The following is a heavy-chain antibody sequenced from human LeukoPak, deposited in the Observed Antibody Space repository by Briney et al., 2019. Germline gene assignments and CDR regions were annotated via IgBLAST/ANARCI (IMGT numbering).Heavy chain of an antibody. CDR3: ARGGVVAAPGDAFDI. CDR2: IYHSGST. V-gene: IGHV4-38-2*02. J-gene: IGHJ3*02. D-gene: IGHD2-15*01. CDR1: GYSINSGDY. Sequence: SEALSLTCSVSGYSINSGDYWGWIRQPPGKGLDWIGSIYHSGSTYYNPSLKSRVTLSVDPSKNHFSLKLNSVTAADTAVYYCARGGVVAAPGDAFDIWGQGTMVTVSS.